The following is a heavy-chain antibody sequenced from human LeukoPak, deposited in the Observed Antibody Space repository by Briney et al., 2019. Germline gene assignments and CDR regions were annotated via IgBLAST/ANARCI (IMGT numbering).Heavy chain of an antibody. CDR3: ASKERKAAAANGSY. J-gene: IGHJ4*02. CDR1: GFTFSSYS. Sequence: KPGGSLRLSCAASGFTFSSYSMNWVRQAPGKGLDWVSSISSSSSYIYYADSVKGRFTISRDNAKNSLYLQMNSLRAEDTAVYYCASKERKAAAANGSYWGQGTLVTVSS. V-gene: IGHV3-21*01. D-gene: IGHD6-13*01. CDR2: ISSSSSYI.